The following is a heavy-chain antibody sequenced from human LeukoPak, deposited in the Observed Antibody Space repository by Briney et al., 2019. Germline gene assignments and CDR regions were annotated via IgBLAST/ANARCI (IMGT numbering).Heavy chain of an antibody. CDR2: ISAYNGNT. CDR1: GYTFTSYG. D-gene: IGHD2-8*01. J-gene: IGHJ4*02. CDR3: ARVGSYCTNDICHDY. V-gene: IGHV1-18*01. Sequence: EASVKVFCKASGYTFTSYGISWVRQAPGQGLEWMGWISAYNGNTNYAQKFQGRVTMTTDTSTSTAYMELRSLRSDDTAVYYCARVGSYCTNDICHDYWGQGTLVTVSS.